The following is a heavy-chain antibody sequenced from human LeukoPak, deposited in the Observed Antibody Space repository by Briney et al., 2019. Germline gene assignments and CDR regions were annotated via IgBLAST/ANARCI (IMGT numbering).Heavy chain of an antibody. V-gene: IGHV3-48*04. CDR3: ARAPIAAAGTKNWFDP. J-gene: IGHJ5*02. CDR2: ISSSSSTI. Sequence: GGSPRLSCAASGFTFSSYSMNWVRQAPGKGLEWVSYISSSSSTIYYADSVKGRFTISRDNAKNSLYLQMNSLRAEDTAVYYCARAPIAAAGTKNWFDPWGQGTLVTVSS. CDR1: GFTFSSYS. D-gene: IGHD6-13*01.